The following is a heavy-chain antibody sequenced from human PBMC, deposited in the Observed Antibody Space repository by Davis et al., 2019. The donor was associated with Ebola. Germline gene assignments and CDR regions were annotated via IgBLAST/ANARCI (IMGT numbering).Heavy chain of an antibody. J-gene: IGHJ4*02. Sequence: GESLKISCAASGFTFSNFAMHWVRQAPGKGLEWVALISYDGTKKYYADSMKGRFTISRDNAKNSLYLQMNSLRDEDTAVYYCARGYYGSGSYYNRFDYWGQGTLVTVSS. V-gene: IGHV3-30-3*01. CDR3: ARGYYGSGSYYNRFDY. D-gene: IGHD3-10*01. CDR2: ISYDGTKK. CDR1: GFTFSNFA.